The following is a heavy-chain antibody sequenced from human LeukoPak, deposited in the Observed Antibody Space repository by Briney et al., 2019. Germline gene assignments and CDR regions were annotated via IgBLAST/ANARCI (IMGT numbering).Heavy chain of an antibody. CDR2: ISGSGDYT. Sequence: PGGSVSRSCAASGFTFITYGLSWVRQAPGKGLEWVSAISGSGDYTYYADSVKGRFTIARDNSKNTLFLQMNSLRAEDTAVYYCAKLPQAAGDPYYIDVWGQGSTVTVSS. V-gene: IGHV3-23*01. CDR3: AKLPQAAGDPYYIDV. D-gene: IGHD2-21*02. J-gene: IGHJ6*03. CDR1: GFTFITYG.